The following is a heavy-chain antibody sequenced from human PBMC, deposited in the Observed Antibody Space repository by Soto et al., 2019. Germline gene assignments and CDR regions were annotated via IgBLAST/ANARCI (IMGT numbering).Heavy chain of an antibody. Sequence: QVHLVQSGVEVKTPGASVKVSCQASGYTFFTYDISWVRQAPGQGLEWMGWISTYSGDTKYAQKFQGRVTMTTDTATTTDYLELRSLRSDDTDVYYCARHHGPTTSENWFAPWGQGTLVTVSS. CDR2: ISTYSGDT. D-gene: IGHD5-12*01. CDR1: GYTFFTYD. V-gene: IGHV1-18*01. J-gene: IGHJ5*02. CDR3: ARHHGPTTSENWFAP.